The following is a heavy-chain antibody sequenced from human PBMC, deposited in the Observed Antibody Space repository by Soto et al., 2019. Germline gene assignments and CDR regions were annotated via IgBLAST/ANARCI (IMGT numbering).Heavy chain of an antibody. J-gene: IGHJ4*01. D-gene: IGHD3-9*01. CDR1: GFTVSSNY. V-gene: IGHV3-66*01. CDR2: IYSGGSK. CDR3: ASIHYDILTSYYTGRHDY. Sequence: EVQLVESGGGLVQPGGSLRLSGAASGFTVSSNYMSWVRQAPGKGLEWVSVIYSGGSKYYADSVNGRFNISRDNSKNTLYLQMNSMKDEDTAVYYCASIHYDILTSYYTGRHDYRGHGNLVTVSS.